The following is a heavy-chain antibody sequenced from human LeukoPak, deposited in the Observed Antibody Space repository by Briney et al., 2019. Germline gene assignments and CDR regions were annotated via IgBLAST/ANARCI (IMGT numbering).Heavy chain of an antibody. V-gene: IGHV1-8*01. D-gene: IGHD5-12*01. CDR2: VNPNSGNT. CDR3: ARGVDIVATDQY. CDR1: GYTFTSYD. J-gene: IGHJ4*02. Sequence: ASLKVSCKASGYTFTSYDINWVRQATGQGLEWMGWVNPNSGNTGYAQKFQGRVTMTRNTSISTAYMELSSLRSEDTAVYYCARGVDIVATDQYWGQGTLVTVSS.